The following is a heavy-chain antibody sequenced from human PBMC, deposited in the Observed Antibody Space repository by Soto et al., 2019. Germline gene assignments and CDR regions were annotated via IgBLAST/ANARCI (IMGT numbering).Heavy chain of an antibody. CDR3: ARDYGDYVPRNDY. J-gene: IGHJ4*02. CDR1: GFTFSSYS. CDR2: ISSSDINI. Sequence: EVQLVESGGGLIQPGGSLRLSCAASGFTFSSYSMNWVRQAPGKGLEWISYISSSDINIYYAYSVKGRFTISRDIAKNSLYLQMNSLRAEDTAVYYCARDYGDYVPRNDYWGQGTLVTVSS. D-gene: IGHD4-17*01. V-gene: IGHV3-48*01.